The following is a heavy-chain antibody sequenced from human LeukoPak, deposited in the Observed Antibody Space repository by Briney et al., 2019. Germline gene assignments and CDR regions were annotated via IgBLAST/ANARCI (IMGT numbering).Heavy chain of an antibody. J-gene: IGHJ4*02. V-gene: IGHV5-51*01. Sequence: GESLKISCKGSGFSFTSYWIGWVRQTPGKGLECMGIIYPGDSDTRYCPTFQGQVTISADKSISTAYLQWSSLKASDTAMYYCASRYYYDSSGYYPYYFDYWGQGTLVTVSS. CDR2: IYPGDSDT. CDR1: GFSFTSYW. D-gene: IGHD3-22*01. CDR3: ASRYYYDSSGYYPYYFDY.